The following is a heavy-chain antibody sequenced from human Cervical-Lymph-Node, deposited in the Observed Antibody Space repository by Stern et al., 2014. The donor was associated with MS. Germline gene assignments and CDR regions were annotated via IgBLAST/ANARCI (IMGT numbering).Heavy chain of an antibody. V-gene: IGHV5-51*03. J-gene: IGHJ4*02. Sequence: EVQLLESGAEVKKPGESLKISCKASGYSFTNYWIGWVRQRPGKGLEWMGIVYPGDSDTRPSPSLQGQVTISADKSISTAYLQWSSLKASDTAMYYCARSITASGTGGAFEFWGQGTLVTVSS. CDR2: VYPGDSDT. D-gene: IGHD6-25*01. CDR3: ARSITASGTGGAFEF. CDR1: GYSFTNYW.